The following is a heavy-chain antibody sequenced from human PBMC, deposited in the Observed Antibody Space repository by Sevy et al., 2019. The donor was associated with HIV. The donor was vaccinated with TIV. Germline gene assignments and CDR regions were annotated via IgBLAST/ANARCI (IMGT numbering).Heavy chain of an antibody. CDR3: TRTLATVVTPEYYFDY. V-gene: IGHV3-49*03. D-gene: IGHD4-17*01. J-gene: IGHJ4*02. CDR1: GLTFGDYA. Sequence: GGSLRLSCTASGLTFGDYAMSWFRQAPGKGLEWVALIRRNSYEPYGGTTEYAASVKGRFTISRDDSKSIAYLQMNSLKTEDTAFYYCTRTLATVVTPEYYFDYWGQGTLVTVSS. CDR2: IRRNSYEPYGGTT.